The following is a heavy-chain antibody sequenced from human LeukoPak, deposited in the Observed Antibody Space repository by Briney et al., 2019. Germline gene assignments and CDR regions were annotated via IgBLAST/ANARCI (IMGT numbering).Heavy chain of an antibody. Sequence: ASVKVSCKASGYTFTSYDINWVRQATGQGLEWMGWMNPNSGNTGYAQKFQGRVTFIRDTSASTAYMELSSLRSEDTAVYYCARAFYLTNIPAAGVDSWGQGTLVTVSS. D-gene: IGHD6-13*01. CDR1: GYTFTSYD. CDR2: MNPNSGNT. V-gene: IGHV1-8*01. CDR3: ARAFYLTNIPAAGVDS. J-gene: IGHJ4*02.